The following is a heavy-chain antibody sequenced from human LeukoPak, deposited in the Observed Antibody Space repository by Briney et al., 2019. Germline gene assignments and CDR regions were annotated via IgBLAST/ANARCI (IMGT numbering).Heavy chain of an antibody. CDR3: AKRHHSNWAHYMYV. Sequence: PGGSLRLSCAGSGFTFSSYWMSWVRQAPGKGLEWVANIKQDGSEKYYGDSVEGRFTISRDNAENSLNLQMNSLRAEDTAVYYCAKRHHSNWAHYMYVWGKGTTVTVSS. D-gene: IGHD7-27*01. CDR2: IKQDGSEK. J-gene: IGHJ6*03. V-gene: IGHV3-7*01. CDR1: GFTFSSYW.